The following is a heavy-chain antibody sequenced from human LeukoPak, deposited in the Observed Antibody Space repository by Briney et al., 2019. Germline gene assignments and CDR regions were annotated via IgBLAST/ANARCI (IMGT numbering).Heavy chain of an antibody. CDR1: GFTFSDAW. J-gene: IGHJ5*01. V-gene: IGHV3-15*01. CDR3: TTGTTYYYGSGSPPP. CDR2: IKGKADGGTT. D-gene: IGHD3-10*01. Sequence: PGGSLRLSCATSGFTFSDAWMSWFRQTPGKGLEWIGRIKGKADGGTTDYNAPVKGRFSISRDDSKNTLNLQMNSLKTEDTAVYYCTTGTTYYYGSGSPPPWGQGTLVTVSS.